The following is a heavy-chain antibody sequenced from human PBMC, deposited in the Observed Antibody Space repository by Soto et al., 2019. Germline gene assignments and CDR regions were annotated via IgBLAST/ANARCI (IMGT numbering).Heavy chain of an antibody. Sequence: ASVKVSCKVSGYTLTELSIHWVRQAPGKGLEWMGGFDPEDGETIYAQKFQGRVTMTEDTSTDTAYMELSSLRSEDTAVYYCATGYCSSTSCYSPYYGMDVWGQGTTVTVSS. CDR1: GYTLTELS. J-gene: IGHJ6*02. V-gene: IGHV1-24*01. CDR2: FDPEDGET. D-gene: IGHD2-2*01. CDR3: ATGYCSSTSCYSPYYGMDV.